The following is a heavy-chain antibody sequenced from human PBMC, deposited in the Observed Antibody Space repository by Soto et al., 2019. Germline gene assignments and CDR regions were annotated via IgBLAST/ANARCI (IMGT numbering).Heavy chain of an antibody. CDR2: IKSKTDGGAT. J-gene: IGHJ4*02. Sequence: PGGSLRLSCVVSGFTISSYWMHWVRQAPGKGLEWVGRIKSKTDGGATDYAAPVKGRFTISRDDSKNTLYLQMNSLKIEDTAVYYCTTLTMIVVHDDCWGQGTLVTVSS. V-gene: IGHV3-15*07. CDR1: GFTISSYW. CDR3: TTLTMIVVHDDC. D-gene: IGHD3-22*01.